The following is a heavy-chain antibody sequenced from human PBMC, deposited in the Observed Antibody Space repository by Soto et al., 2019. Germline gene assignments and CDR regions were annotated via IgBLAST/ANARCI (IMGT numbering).Heavy chain of an antibody. V-gene: IGHV4-30-4*01. CDR1: DGSISSGDYY. J-gene: IGHJ5*02. CDR2: IYYSGST. Sequence: PSETLSLTCTVSDGSISSGDYYWSWIRQPPGKGLEWIGYIYYSGSTYYNPSLKSRVTISVDTSKNQFSLKLSSVTAADTAVYYXXXXGXXXXRXXXANWFDPWGQGTLVTVSS. CDR3: XXXGXXXXRXXXANWFDP.